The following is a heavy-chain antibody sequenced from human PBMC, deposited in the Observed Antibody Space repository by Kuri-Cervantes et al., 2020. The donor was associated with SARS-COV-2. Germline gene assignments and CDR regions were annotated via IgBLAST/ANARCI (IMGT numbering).Heavy chain of an antibody. V-gene: IGHV3-7*01. CDR3: VREVTFHYYYYYTDV. CDR1: GFTFSSHC. J-gene: IGHJ6*03. D-gene: IGHD4-23*01. Sequence: GESLKISCTASGFTFSSHCMSWVCQAPGKGLEWVANIKEDGSEKHYVDSVKGRFTISRDNAKNSLYLQMNSLRAEDTAVFYCVREVTFHYYYYYTDVWGKGTTVTVSS. CDR2: IKEDGSEK.